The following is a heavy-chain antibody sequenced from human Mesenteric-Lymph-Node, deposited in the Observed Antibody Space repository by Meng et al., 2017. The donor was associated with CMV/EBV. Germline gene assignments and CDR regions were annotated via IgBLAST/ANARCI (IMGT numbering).Heavy chain of an antibody. CDR2: ISGSGGST. J-gene: IGHJ1*01. CDR3: AKGIVVVPAAAGEYFQH. D-gene: IGHD2-2*01. CDR1: GFTFSSYA. Sequence: GGSLRLSCAASGFTFSSYAMSWVRQAPGKGLEWVSAISGSGGSTYYADSVKGRFTISRDNSKNTMYLQMNSLRAEDTAVYYCAKGIVVVPAAAGEYFQHWGQGTLVTVSS. V-gene: IGHV3-23*01.